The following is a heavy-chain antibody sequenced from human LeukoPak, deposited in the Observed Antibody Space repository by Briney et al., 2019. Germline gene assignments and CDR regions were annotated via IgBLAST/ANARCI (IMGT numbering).Heavy chain of an antibody. J-gene: IGHJ5*02. Sequence: GGSLRLSCAASGFTFSSYDMHWVRQATGKALEWVSAIGTAGDTYYPGSVKGRFTISRDNSKNTLYLQLNSLRAEDTAVYYSAKDYCSSTSCHLFDPWGQGTLVSVSS. D-gene: IGHD2-2*01. V-gene: IGHV3-13*01. CDR3: AKDYCSSTSCHLFDP. CDR2: IGTAGDT. CDR1: GFTFSSYD.